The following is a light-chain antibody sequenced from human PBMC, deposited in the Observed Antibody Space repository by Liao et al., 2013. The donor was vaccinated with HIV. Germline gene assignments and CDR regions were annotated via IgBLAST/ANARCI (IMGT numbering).Light chain of an antibody. Sequence: SYVLTQPPSVSVAPGKTARITCGRNNIGSNSVHWYQQKPGQAPVVVIYYNSDRPSGIPERFSGSNSGNMATLTISRVEAGDEADYYCQLWDSSSDHYVFGTGTKVTVL. CDR3: QLWDSSSDHYV. CDR2: YNS. J-gene: IGLJ1*01. CDR1: NIGSNS. V-gene: IGLV3-21*01.